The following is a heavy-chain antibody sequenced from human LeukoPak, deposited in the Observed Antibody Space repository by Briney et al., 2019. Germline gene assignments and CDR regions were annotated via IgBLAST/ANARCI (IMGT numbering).Heavy chain of an antibody. CDR2: ISYDGSNK. V-gene: IGHV3-30-3*01. J-gene: IGHJ3*02. D-gene: IGHD3-9*01. CDR1: GFTFSSYW. CDR3: ARDKDILTGYSAFDI. Sequence: PGGSLRLSCAASGFTFSSYWMSWVRQAPGKGLEWVAVISYDGSNKYYADSVKGRFTISRDNSKNTLYLQMNSLRAEDTAVYYCARDKDILTGYSAFDIWGQGTMVTVSS.